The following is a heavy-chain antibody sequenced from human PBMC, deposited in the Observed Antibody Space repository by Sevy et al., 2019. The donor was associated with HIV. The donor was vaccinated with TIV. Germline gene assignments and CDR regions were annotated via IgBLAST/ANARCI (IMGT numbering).Heavy chain of an antibody. CDR1: GFTFSSYG. CDR3: AKDRDSSSWYGGDFFDY. Sequence: GGSLRLSCAASGFTFSSYGMSWVRQAPGKGLEWVSAISGSGVSTYHADSVKGRFTISRDNSKNTLSLQMNSLRAEDTAVYYCAKDRDSSSWYGGDFFDYWGQGTLVTVSS. D-gene: IGHD6-13*01. J-gene: IGHJ4*02. V-gene: IGHV3-23*01. CDR2: ISGSGVST.